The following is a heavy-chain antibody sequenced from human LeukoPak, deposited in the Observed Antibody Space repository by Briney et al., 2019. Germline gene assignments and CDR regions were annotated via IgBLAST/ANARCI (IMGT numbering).Heavy chain of an antibody. CDR1: GFTFSSYN. Sequence: PGGSLRLSCAASGFTFSSYNINWVRQAPGKGLECVSYISSSSIIYYSDSVTGRVTISRDNAKNSLYLQMNSLRAEDTAVYYCARDLTVPTSMDVWGKGTTVTVSS. V-gene: IGHV3-48*01. J-gene: IGHJ6*04. CDR2: ISSSSII. D-gene: IGHD2-2*01. CDR3: ARDLTVPTSMDV.